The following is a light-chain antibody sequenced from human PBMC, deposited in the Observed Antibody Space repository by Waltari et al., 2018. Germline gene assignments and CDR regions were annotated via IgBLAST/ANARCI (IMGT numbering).Light chain of an antibody. V-gene: IGKV1D-16*01. CDR1: QGISSW. Sequence: DIQMTQSPSSLSASVGDRVTITCRASQGISSWLAWYQQKPEKAPKSLIYAASSLHSGVPSRFSGSGSGTDVTLTISSLEPEDFATYYCQQYKTYPLTFGGGTKVEIK. J-gene: IGKJ4*01. CDR2: AAS. CDR3: QQYKTYPLT.